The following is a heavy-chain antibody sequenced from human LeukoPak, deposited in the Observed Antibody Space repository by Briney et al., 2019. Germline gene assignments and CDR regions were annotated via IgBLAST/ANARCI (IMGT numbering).Heavy chain of an antibody. CDR1: GGSISSSSYY. D-gene: IGHD2-2*01. CDR2: IYYSGST. CDR3: ARHPRLYCSSTSCYDYYFDY. J-gene: IGHJ4*02. V-gene: IGHV4-39*01. Sequence: SETLSLTCTVSGGSISSSSYYWGWIRQPPGKRLEWIGSIYYSGSTYYNPSLKCRVTISVDTSKNQFSLKLSSVTAADTAVYYCARHPRLYCSSTSCYDYYFDYWGQGTLVTVSS.